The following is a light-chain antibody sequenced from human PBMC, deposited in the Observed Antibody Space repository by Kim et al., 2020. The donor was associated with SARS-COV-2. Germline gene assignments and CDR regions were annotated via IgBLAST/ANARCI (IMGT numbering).Light chain of an antibody. Sequence: ASVGDRVTITCRASHVISPWLAWYQQKPGKAPKLLIYAASTLHSGVPSRFSGTGSGTDFTLTISALQPEDFATYFCQQTNDFPLTFGGGTKVDIK. CDR3: QQTNDFPLT. J-gene: IGKJ4*01. CDR1: HVISPW. CDR2: AAS. V-gene: IGKV1-12*01.